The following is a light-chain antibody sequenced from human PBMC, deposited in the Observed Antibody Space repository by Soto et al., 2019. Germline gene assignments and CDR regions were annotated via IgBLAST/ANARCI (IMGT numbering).Light chain of an antibody. J-gene: IGKJ1*01. Sequence: EIVLTQSPGTLSLSPGERATLSCRASQTVSSARLAWFHQKPGQAHRLLIYGASSRAPGITDRLSGSGSETDFTLTITRLESEDFAVYYCHQYGSSPWTFGQGTKVEIK. CDR1: QTVSSAR. V-gene: IGKV3-20*01. CDR2: GAS. CDR3: HQYGSSPWT.